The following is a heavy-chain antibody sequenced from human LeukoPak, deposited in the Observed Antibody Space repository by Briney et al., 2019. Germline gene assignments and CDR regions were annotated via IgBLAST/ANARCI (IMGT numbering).Heavy chain of an antibody. CDR1: VYTFTSYD. V-gene: IGHV1-8*01. D-gene: IGHD3-10*01. J-gene: IGHJ4*02. Sequence: ASVKVSCKASVYTFTSYDINGGRQATGQGREWRGWMSPNSGNTGYAQKFQGRVTMTRNTSISTAYMELSSLRSEDTAVYYCARGYYGSGSYYFYWGQGTLVTVSS. CDR3: ARGYYGSGSYYFY. CDR2: MSPNSGNT.